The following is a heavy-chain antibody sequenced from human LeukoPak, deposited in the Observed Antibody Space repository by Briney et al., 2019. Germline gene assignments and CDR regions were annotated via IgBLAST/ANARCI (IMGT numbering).Heavy chain of an antibody. CDR1: GFTFSSNG. CDR3: AKEGSMITFGGVIPGYYYYYMDV. J-gene: IGHJ6*03. D-gene: IGHD3-16*02. CDR2: ISGSGGST. Sequence: RPGGTLRLSCAASGFTFSSNGMSWDPQAPGKGLEWVSAISGSGGSTYYADSVKGRFTISRDNSKNTLYLQMNSLRAEDTAVYYCAKEGSMITFGGVIPGYYYYYMDVWGKGTTVTISS. V-gene: IGHV3-23*01.